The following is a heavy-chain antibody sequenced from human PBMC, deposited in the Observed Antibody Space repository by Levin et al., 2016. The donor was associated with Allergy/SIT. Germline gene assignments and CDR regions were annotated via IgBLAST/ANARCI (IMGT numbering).Heavy chain of an antibody. J-gene: IGHJ4*02. CDR2: IHPSGGST. Sequence: WVRQAPGQGLEWLGVIHPSGGSTTYAQKLSDRLTLTRDTSTDTLYLELGSLRSDDTAVYYCARELLATNGVCFDFWGQGTLVTVSS. CDR3: ARELLATNGVCFDF. V-gene: IGHV1-46*04. D-gene: IGHD2-8*01.